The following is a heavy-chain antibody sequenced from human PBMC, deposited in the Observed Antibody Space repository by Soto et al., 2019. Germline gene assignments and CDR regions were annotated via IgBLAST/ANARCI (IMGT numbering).Heavy chain of an antibody. D-gene: IGHD3-10*01. CDR1: GFTFSSYG. J-gene: IGHJ6*02. CDR2: IWYDGSNK. CDR3: ARDPYYYGSGSYQIYYYYYGMDV. Sequence: PGGSLRLSCAASGFTFSSYGMHWVRQAPGKGLEWVAVIWYDGSNKYYADSVKGRFTISRDNSKNTLYLQMNSLRAEDTAVYYCARDPYYYGSGSYQIYYYYYGMDVWGQGTTVTVSS. V-gene: IGHV3-33*01.